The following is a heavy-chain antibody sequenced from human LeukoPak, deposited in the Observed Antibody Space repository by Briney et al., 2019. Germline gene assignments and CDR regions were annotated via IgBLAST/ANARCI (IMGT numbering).Heavy chain of an antibody. CDR3: AGKTTVTTSFDY. CDR2: INHSGST. CDR1: GGSFSGYY. D-gene: IGHD4-17*01. V-gene: IGHV4-34*01. Sequence: PSETLSLTCAVYGGSFSGYYWSWIRQPPGKGLEWIGEINHSGSTNYNPSLKSRVTISVDTSKNQFSLKLSSVTAADTAVYYCAGKTTVTTSFDYWGQGTLVTVSS. J-gene: IGHJ4*02.